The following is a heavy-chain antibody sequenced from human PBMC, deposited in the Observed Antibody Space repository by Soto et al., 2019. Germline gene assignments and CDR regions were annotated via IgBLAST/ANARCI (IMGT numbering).Heavy chain of an antibody. CDR2: ISDDGSNK. Sequence: GGTLRLSCAASGFTFNIYGMHWVPQAQGKGLEWVAVISDDGSNKYYAGSVKGRFTISRDNSKNTVYLQMNSLRAEDTAVYYCAKESPVVGVTRNEFGYWGQGTLVTVSS. CDR1: GFTFNIYG. D-gene: IGHD1-26*01. CDR3: AKESPVVGVTRNEFGY. V-gene: IGHV3-30*18. J-gene: IGHJ4*02.